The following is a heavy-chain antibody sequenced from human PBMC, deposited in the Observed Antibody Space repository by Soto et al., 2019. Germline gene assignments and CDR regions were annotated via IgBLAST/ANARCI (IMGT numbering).Heavy chain of an antibody. Sequence: QVQLVESGGGVVQPGRSLRLSCAASGFTFSSYAMNWVRQAPGKGLEWVAVISYDGSNKYYADSVKGRFTIYRDNSKNTLYLQLTRLRDEDTAVYYCASTMDVWGQGTTVTVYS. V-gene: IGHV3-30-3*01. J-gene: IGHJ6*02. CDR1: GFTFSSYA. CDR3: ASTMDV. CDR2: ISYDGSNK.